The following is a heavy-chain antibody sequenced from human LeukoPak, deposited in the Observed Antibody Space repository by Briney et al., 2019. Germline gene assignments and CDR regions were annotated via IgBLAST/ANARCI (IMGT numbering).Heavy chain of an antibody. D-gene: IGHD3-9*01. CDR3: ARGGPVDDILTGYYSGGRH. Sequence: SVKVSCKASGGTFSSYAISWVRQAPGQGLEWVGEVIPIFGTANYAQKFQGRVTITTDESTSTAYMELSSLRSEDTAVYYCARGGPVDDILTGYYSGGRHWGQGTLVTVSS. V-gene: IGHV1-69*05. CDR2: VIPIFGTA. J-gene: IGHJ4*02. CDR1: GGTFSSYA.